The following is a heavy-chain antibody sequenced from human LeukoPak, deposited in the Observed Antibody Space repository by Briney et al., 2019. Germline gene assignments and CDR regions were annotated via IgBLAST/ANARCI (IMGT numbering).Heavy chain of an antibody. Sequence: PSETLSLTSTVSGVFLSSYYWSWIRPPPGRGLGWIGYTYNSGRTNSNPSPKSRVTISVHTPMNQSPPKLSSVSAAATSLYSFPRHLLYSSGRYADAFDIWGQGTMVTVSS. CDR3: PRHLLYSSGRYADAFDI. J-gene: IGHJ3*02. V-gene: IGHV4-59*08. CDR2: TYNSGRT. CDR1: GVFLSSYY. D-gene: IGHD6-19*01.